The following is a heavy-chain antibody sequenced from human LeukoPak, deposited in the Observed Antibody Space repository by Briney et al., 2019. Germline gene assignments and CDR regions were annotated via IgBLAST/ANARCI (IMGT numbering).Heavy chain of an antibody. Sequence: SVKVSCKASGGTFSSYAISWVRQAPGQGLEWMGRIIPILGIANYAQKFQGRVTITADKSTSTAYMELSSLRSEDTAVYYCAREDVVVPANYYYYYGMDVWGQGTTVTVSS. CDR2: IIPILGIA. D-gene: IGHD2-2*01. CDR3: AREDVVVPANYYYYYGMDV. V-gene: IGHV1-69*04. J-gene: IGHJ6*02. CDR1: GGTFSSYA.